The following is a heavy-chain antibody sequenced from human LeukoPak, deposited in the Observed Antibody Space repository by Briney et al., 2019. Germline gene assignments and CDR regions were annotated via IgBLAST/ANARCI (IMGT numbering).Heavy chain of an antibody. D-gene: IGHD3-10*01. CDR3: VNGPGFGENVDS. J-gene: IGHJ4*02. V-gene: IGHV3-23*01. CDR2: ISGSGSGGST. Sequence: GGSLRLSCAASGFTFSSSAMSWVRQAPGKGLEWVSSISGSGSGGSTYYADSVKGRFTISRDNSKNTLSLQMNSLRAEDTAVYYCVNGPGFGENVDSWGQGTLVTVSS. CDR1: GFTFSSSA.